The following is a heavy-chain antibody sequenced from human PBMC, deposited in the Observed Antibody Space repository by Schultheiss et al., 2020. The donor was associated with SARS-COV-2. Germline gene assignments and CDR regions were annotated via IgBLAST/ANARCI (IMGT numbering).Heavy chain of an antibody. V-gene: IGHV3-66*01. J-gene: IGHJ4*02. CDR1: GFTVSTNY. CDR2: IYSGGST. Sequence: GGSLRLSCAASGFTVSTNYMSWVRQAPGKGLEWVSVIYSGGSTYYADSVKGRFTISRDNAKNSLYLQMNSLRAEDTAVYYCARVQQLVGGPGLDYWGQGTLVTVSS. D-gene: IGHD6-6*01. CDR3: ARVQQLVGGPGLDY.